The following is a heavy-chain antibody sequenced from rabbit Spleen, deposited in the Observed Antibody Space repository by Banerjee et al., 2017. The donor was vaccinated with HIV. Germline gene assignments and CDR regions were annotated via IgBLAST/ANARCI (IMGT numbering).Heavy chain of an antibody. CDR3: ARDLAAWNSGSYAFNL. Sequence: QQQLVESGGGLVKPGASLTLTCKASGLDFSSSYWICWVRQAPGKGLEWIACIDVSGGGATQYASWAKGRFTVSKTSSTTATLQMTSLTGADTATYFCARDLAAWNSGSYAFNLWGPGTLVTVS. CDR2: IDVSGGGAT. D-gene: IGHD1-1*01. J-gene: IGHJ4*01. V-gene: IGHV1S45*01. CDR1: GLDFSSSYW.